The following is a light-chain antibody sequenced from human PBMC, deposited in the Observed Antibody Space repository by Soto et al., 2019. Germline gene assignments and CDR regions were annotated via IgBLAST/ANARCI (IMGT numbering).Light chain of an antibody. CDR1: QGIRSW. CDR2: AAS. Sequence: DVQMTQSPSSLSASVVDRVTITCRASQGIRSWLAWYQLKPGKAPKCLIFAASTLQPGVPSRFSGSGSGTDFTLTISSLQPEDVATYYCQQYDNFPPTFGRGTRVEI. CDR3: QQYDNFPPT. J-gene: IGKJ4*02. V-gene: IGKV1D-16*01.